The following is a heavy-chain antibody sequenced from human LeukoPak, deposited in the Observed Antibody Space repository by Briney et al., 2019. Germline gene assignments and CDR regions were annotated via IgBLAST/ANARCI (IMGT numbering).Heavy chain of an antibody. CDR3: ARDQDY. CDR2: IYYSGST. CDR1: GGSISSYY. Sequence: SSETLSLTCTVSGGSISSYYWSWIRQPPGKGLEWIGYIYYSGSTNYNPSLKSRVTISVDTSKNQFSLKLSSVTAADTAVYYCARDQDYWGQGTLVTVSS. J-gene: IGHJ4*02. V-gene: IGHV4-59*01.